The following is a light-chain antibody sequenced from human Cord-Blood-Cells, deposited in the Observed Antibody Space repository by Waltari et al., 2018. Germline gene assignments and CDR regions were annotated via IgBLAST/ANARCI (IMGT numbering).Light chain of an antibody. V-gene: IGLV2-14*01. CDR3: CSYAGSYTYV. CDR1: SSDVGGYNY. J-gene: IGLJ1*01. CDR2: DVS. Sequence: QSALTQPASVSGSPGQSITISCTGTSSDVGGYNYVPWYQQHPGKAPKLMIYDVSNRPSGVSNRFSGSKSGNTASLTISGLQAEDEADYYCCSYAGSYTYVFGTGTKVTVL.